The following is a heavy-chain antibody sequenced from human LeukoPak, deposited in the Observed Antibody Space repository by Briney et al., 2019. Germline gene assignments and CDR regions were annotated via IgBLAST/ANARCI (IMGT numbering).Heavy chain of an antibody. J-gene: IGHJ4*02. Sequence: GGSLRLFCGASGFTLSTYYMNWVRQAPGKGLEWVSYISRSSDAIYYADSVKGRFTISRDNAKNSLYLQMSSLRAEDTAVYFCARDYYDDSGYFQRAYWGQGTLVTVSS. CDR2: ISRSSDAI. CDR3: ARDYYDDSGYFQRAY. CDR1: GFTLSTYY. V-gene: IGHV3-48*01. D-gene: IGHD3-22*01.